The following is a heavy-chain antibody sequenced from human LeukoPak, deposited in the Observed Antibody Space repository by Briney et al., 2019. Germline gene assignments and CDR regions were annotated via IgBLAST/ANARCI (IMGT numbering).Heavy chain of an antibody. CDR1: GGSFSGYY. CDR3: ARHSRFLEWLSPFDY. Sequence: PSETLSLTCAVYGGSFSGYYWSWIRQPPGKGLEWIGEINHSGSTNYNPSLKSRVTISVDTSKNQFSLKLSSVTAADTAVYYCARHSRFLEWLSPFDYWGQGTLVTVPS. V-gene: IGHV4-34*01. CDR2: INHSGST. J-gene: IGHJ4*02. D-gene: IGHD3-3*01.